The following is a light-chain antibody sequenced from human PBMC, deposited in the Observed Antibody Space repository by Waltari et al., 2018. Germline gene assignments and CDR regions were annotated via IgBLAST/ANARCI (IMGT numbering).Light chain of an antibody. Sequence: IQLTQPPSPLPASVGDRATPTPRASQGIASYLAWYRQKPGKAPQLLIYTASTLQSGVPSRFSGSGSGTDFTLTISSLQPEDFATYYCQQLIRYPPTFGQGTKVEI. CDR1: QGIASY. CDR2: TAS. J-gene: IGKJ1*01. CDR3: QQLIRYPPT. V-gene: IGKV1-9*01.